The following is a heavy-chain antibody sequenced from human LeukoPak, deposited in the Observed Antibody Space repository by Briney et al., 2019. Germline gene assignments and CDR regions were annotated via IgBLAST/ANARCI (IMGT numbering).Heavy chain of an antibody. Sequence: GGSLRLSCAASGFSFSRYAMYRVRQAPGKGLEWVAISSFDGNNKYYADSVKGRFTMSKDNSKDTLYLQMNNLRAEDTAVYFCAKVSSGWCPLDNWGQGTLVTVSS. D-gene: IGHD6-19*01. CDR3: AKVSSGWCPLDN. V-gene: IGHV3-30-3*01. J-gene: IGHJ4*02. CDR1: GFSFSRYA. CDR2: SSFDGNNK.